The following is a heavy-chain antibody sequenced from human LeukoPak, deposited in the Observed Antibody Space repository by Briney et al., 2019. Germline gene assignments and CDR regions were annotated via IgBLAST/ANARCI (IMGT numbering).Heavy chain of an antibody. CDR3: ATDLRGYSYGPNWFDP. D-gene: IGHD5-18*01. Sequence: GASVKVSCKASRYTLTSYGISWVRQAPGQGLEWMGWISAYNGNTNYAQKLQGRVAMTEDTSTDTAYMELSSLRSEDTAVYYCATDLRGYSYGPNWFDPWGQGTLVTVSS. V-gene: IGHV1-18*01. J-gene: IGHJ5*02. CDR1: RYTLTSYG. CDR2: ISAYNGNT.